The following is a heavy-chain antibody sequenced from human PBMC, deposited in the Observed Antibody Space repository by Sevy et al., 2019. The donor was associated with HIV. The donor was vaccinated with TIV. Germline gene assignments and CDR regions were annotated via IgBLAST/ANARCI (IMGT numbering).Heavy chain of an antibody. D-gene: IGHD3-16*01. V-gene: IGHV1-69*13. CDR3: ARDRDRGWFDP. Sequence: ASVKVSCKTSGGTSSGYAISWVRQAPGQGLEWMGGIIAVSGTTNYVEKFQGRLTITADVSTRTVYMELRSLKTEDTAIYYCARDRDRGWFDPWGQGTLVTVSS. CDR2: IIAVSGTT. J-gene: IGHJ5*02. CDR1: GGTSSGYA.